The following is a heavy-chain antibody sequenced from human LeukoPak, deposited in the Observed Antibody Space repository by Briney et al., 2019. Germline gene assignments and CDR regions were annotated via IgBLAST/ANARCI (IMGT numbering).Heavy chain of an antibody. Sequence: ASVKVSCKASGYTFTSYAMHWVRQAPGQRLEWMGWINAGNGNTKYSQKFQGRVTIARDTSASTAYMELSSLRSEDTAVYYCARVPNDSSGYYYEYFQHWGQGTLVTVSS. CDR2: INAGNGNT. CDR1: GYTFTSYA. CDR3: ARVPNDSSGYYYEYFQH. D-gene: IGHD3-22*01. J-gene: IGHJ1*01. V-gene: IGHV1-3*01.